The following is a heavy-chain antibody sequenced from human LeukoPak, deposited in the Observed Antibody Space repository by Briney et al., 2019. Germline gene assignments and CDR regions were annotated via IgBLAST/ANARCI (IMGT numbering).Heavy chain of an antibody. J-gene: IGHJ5*02. V-gene: IGHV1-46*01. CDR2: INPSGGST. CDR3: ARDCRAKWEHPPGWFDP. D-gene: IGHD1-26*01. Sequence: ASVKVSCKASGYTFTSQYVHWVRQAPGRGLEWMGIINPSGGSTRYAQKFQGRVTMTRDTSTSTVYMELRSLRSDDTAVYYCARDCRAKWEHPPGWFDPWGQGTLVTVSS. CDR1: GYTFTSQY.